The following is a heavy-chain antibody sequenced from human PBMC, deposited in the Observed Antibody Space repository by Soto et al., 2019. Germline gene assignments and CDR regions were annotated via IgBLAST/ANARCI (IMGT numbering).Heavy chain of an antibody. V-gene: IGHV3-30*18. D-gene: IGHD4-17*01. Sequence: QVQLVESGGGVVQPGRSLRLSCAASGFTFSNYGMHWVRQAPGKGLEWVAVISYDGSNKYYADSVKGRFTISRDNSKNTLYLQMNSLRAEDTAVYYCAKEGSYCDYERYGYFDYWGQGTLVTVSS. CDR3: AKEGSYCDYERYGYFDY. J-gene: IGHJ4*02. CDR1: GFTFSNYG. CDR2: ISYDGSNK.